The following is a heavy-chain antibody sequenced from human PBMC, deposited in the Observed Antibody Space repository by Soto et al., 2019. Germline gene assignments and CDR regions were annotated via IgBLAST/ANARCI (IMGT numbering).Heavy chain of an antibody. D-gene: IGHD6-13*01. CDR3: ARRYSSSFDY. CDR1: GGSISSYY. V-gene: IGHV4-59*08. Sequence: QVQLQESGPGLVKPSETLSLTCTVSGGSISSYYWSWIRQPPGKGLEWIGYIYYSGSTNYNPSLKXQLXIXGDTSKNQFSLKLSSVTAADTAVYYCARRYSSSFDYWGQGTLVTVSS. CDR2: IYYSGST. J-gene: IGHJ4*02.